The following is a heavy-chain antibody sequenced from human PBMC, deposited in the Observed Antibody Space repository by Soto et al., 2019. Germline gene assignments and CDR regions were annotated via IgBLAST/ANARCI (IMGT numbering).Heavy chain of an antibody. D-gene: IGHD6-13*01. Sequence: QVQLVQSGAEVKKPGSSVKVSGKASGGTFSSYAISWVRQAPGQGLEWMGRIVPILGLVNYAQKFQGRVTIIADKSTSTAYMELSSLRSEDTAVYHCAIGSGYISPGGFDYWGQGTLVTVSS. J-gene: IGHJ4*02. CDR3: AIGSGYISPGGFDY. CDR2: IVPILGLV. V-gene: IGHV1-69*04. CDR1: GGTFSSYA.